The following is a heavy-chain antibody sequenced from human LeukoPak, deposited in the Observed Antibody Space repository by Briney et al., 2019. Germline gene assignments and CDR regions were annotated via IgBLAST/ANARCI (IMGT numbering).Heavy chain of an antibody. V-gene: IGHV3-23*01. CDR1: GFTFSNYG. Sequence: GGSLRLSCASSGFTFSNYGMHWVRQAPGKGLEWVSAISDSGSSTYYADSVKGRFTIFRDNSKNTLYLQMNSQRAEDTAVYYCATRERYCSSTSCYEWFDPWGQGTLVTVSS. D-gene: IGHD2-2*01. CDR2: ISDSGSST. CDR3: ATRERYCSSTSCYEWFDP. J-gene: IGHJ5*02.